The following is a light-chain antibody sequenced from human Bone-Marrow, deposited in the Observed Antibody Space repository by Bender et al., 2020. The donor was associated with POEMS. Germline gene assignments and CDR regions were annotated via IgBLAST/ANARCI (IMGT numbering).Light chain of an antibody. CDR1: SDDVGRYNY. CDR2: DVS. V-gene: IGLV2-14*03. Sequence: QSALTQPASLSGSLGQSITISCTGSSDDVGRYNYVSWYQQKPGKGPHLIIYDVSNRPSGVSNRFSGSKSGSTASLFISGLQAEDESDYYCSSYTVRSTVVFGGGTKLTVL. J-gene: IGLJ2*01. CDR3: SSYTVRSTVV.